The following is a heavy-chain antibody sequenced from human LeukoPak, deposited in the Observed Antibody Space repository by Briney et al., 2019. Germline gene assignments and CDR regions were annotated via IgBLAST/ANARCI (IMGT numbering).Heavy chain of an antibody. J-gene: IGHJ3*02. CDR2: IYTSGST. CDR1: GGSISSYY. CDR3: ARAQKTYYYDSSGSPDWAFDI. D-gene: IGHD3-22*01. V-gene: IGHV4-4*07. Sequence: SETLSLTCTVSGGSISSYYWSWIRQPAGKGLEWIGRIYTSGSTNYNPSLKSRVTMSVDTSKNQFSLKLSSVTAADTAVYYCARAQKTYYYDSSGSPDWAFDIWGQGTMVTVSS.